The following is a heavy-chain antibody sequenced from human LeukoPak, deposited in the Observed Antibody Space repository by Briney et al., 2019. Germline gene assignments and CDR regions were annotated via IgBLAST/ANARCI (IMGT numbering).Heavy chain of an antibody. CDR2: IYAGDSDT. CDR3: ARQVVMVIGATLESSARAFDV. Sequence: GESLKISFQGSGYGFTSYWIGWVRQMPGKGLEWMGTIYAGDSDTTYSPSLQGQVTISADKSISTAYLQWSSLKASDTAMYYCARQVVMVIGATLESSARAFDVWGQGTMVTVSS. D-gene: IGHD2-15*01. V-gene: IGHV5-51*01. J-gene: IGHJ3*01. CDR1: GYGFTSYW.